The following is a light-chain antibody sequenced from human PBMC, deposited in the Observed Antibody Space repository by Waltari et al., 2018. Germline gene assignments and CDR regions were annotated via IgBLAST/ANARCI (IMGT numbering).Light chain of an antibody. Sequence: SCRVSQGSDKYLAWDRQKPGQSPRLLVDNASIRAPGIPDRFSGSGYGTDVSLTISRLEPEDYAVYYWQKYGSLPATFGRGTKVEIK. CDR3: QKYGSLPAT. J-gene: IGKJ1*01. CDR1: QGSDKY. V-gene: IGKV3-20*01. CDR2: NAS.